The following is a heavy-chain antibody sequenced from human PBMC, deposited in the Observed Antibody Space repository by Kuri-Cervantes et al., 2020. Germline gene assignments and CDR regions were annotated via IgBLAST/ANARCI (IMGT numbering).Heavy chain of an antibody. CDR3: GRFVYRSGYPAHYGMDD. V-gene: IGHV4-59*06. Sequence: SETLSLACTVSGGSISSYYWSWIRQPPGKGLEWIGYIYYSGNTYYNPSLKSRVTISVDTSKNQFSLKLSPVTAADTAVYYCGRFVYRSGYPAHYGMDDWGQGTTVTVSS. D-gene: IGHD6-19*01. CDR1: GGSISSYY. J-gene: IGHJ6*01. CDR2: IYYSGNT.